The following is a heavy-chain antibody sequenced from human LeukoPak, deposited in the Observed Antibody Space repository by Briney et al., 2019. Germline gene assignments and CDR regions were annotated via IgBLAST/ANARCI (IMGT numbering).Heavy chain of an antibody. Sequence: GASVKVSCKASGYTFTSYDINWVRQATGQGLEWLGWMNPNSGNTGYAQKFQGRVTITRNTSISTAYMELSSPRSEDTAAYYCASVSARAPGWVRFLESPRYYFDYWGQGTLVTVSS. CDR3: ASVSARAPGWVRFLESPRYYFDY. CDR1: GYTFTSYD. V-gene: IGHV1-8*03. D-gene: IGHD3-3*01. CDR2: MNPNSGNT. J-gene: IGHJ4*02.